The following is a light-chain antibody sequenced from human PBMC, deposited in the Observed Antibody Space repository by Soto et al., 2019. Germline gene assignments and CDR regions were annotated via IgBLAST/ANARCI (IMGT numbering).Light chain of an antibody. CDR3: QQRSNWPPLT. CDR1: QNVSRF. J-gene: IGKJ4*01. Sequence: EIVLTQSPATLSVSPGKGPTFSGRASQNVSRFLAWYQRRPGQAPRLVIYDTSKRASDTPARFSGSGSGTDFTLTISSLEPEDVAVYYCQQRSNWPPLTFGGGTKVDIK. V-gene: IGKV3-11*01. CDR2: DTS.